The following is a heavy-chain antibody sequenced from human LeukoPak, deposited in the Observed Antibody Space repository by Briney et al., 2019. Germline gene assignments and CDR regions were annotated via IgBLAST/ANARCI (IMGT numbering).Heavy chain of an antibody. Sequence: ASVKVSCKASGYTFTGYYMHWVRQVPGQGLEWMGRINPNSSGTNYAQKFQGRVTMTRDTSISTAYMELSRLRSDDTAVYYCARPGFTDDGSLDYWGQGTLVTVSS. CDR2: INPNSSGT. CDR3: ARPGFTDDGSLDY. J-gene: IGHJ4*02. V-gene: IGHV1-2*06. D-gene: IGHD5-24*01. CDR1: GYTFTGYY.